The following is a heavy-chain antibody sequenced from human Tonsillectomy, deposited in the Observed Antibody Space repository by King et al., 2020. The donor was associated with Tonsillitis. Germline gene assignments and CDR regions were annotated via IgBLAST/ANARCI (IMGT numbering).Heavy chain of an antibody. V-gene: IGHV1-18*01. CDR3: ARGGDITFVGYYDF. J-gene: IGHJ4*02. Sequence: VQLVESGAEVKKPGASVKVSCKASGYTFTSYGVTWVRQAPGQGLEWMGWISPYNGKTNYAQKLQGRVTMTTDTSTSTAYMELRSLRSDDTAVYYCARGGDITFVGYYDFWGQGSLVTVSS. D-gene: IGHD3-16*01. CDR2: ISPYNGKT. CDR1: GYTFTSYG.